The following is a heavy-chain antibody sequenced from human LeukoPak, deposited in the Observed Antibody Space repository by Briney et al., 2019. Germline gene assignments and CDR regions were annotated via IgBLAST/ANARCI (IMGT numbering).Heavy chain of an antibody. J-gene: IGHJ4*02. D-gene: IGHD6-6*01. Sequence: SETLSLTCAVYGGSFSGYYWSWIRQPPGKGLEWTGEINHSGSTNYNPSLKSRVTISVDTSKNQFSLKLSSVTAADTAVYYCARGRIAAPLDYWGQGTLVTVSS. CDR3: ARGRIAAPLDY. V-gene: IGHV4-34*01. CDR1: GGSFSGYY. CDR2: INHSGST.